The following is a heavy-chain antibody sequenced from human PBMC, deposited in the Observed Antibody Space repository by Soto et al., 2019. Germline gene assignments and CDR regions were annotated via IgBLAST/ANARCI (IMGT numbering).Heavy chain of an antibody. D-gene: IGHD5-12*01. Sequence: EVQLVETGGGLIQPGGSLRLSCAASGFTVSSNYMSWVRQAPGKGLEWVSVIYSGGSTYYADSVKGRFTISRDNSKNTLYLQMNRLRAEDTAVYYCARGRRYGYNYYFDYWGQGTLVTVSS. J-gene: IGHJ4*02. CDR2: IYSGGST. CDR1: GFTVSSNY. CDR3: ARGRRYGYNYYFDY. V-gene: IGHV3-53*02.